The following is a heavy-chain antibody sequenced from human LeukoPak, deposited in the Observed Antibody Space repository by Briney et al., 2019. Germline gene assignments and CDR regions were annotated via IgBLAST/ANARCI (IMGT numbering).Heavy chain of an antibody. D-gene: IGHD2-2*01. Sequence: GASVKVSCKASGGTFSSYAISWVRQAPGQGLEWMGWINPNSGGTNYAQKFQGRVTMTRDTSISTAYMELSRLRSDDTAVYYCARDTAYCSSTSCSHNWFDPWGQGTLVTVSS. V-gene: IGHV1-2*02. CDR1: GGTFSSYA. CDR3: ARDTAYCSSTSCSHNWFDP. J-gene: IGHJ5*02. CDR2: INPNSGGT.